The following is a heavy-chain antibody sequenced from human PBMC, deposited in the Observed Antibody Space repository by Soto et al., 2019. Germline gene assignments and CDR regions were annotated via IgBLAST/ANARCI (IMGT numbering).Heavy chain of an antibody. CDR3: AKDLRGGIAAAGASLDY. CDR1: GFTFSSYG. J-gene: IGHJ4*02. D-gene: IGHD6-13*01. CDR2: ISYDGSNK. V-gene: IGHV3-30*18. Sequence: QVQLVESGGGVVQPGRSLRLSCAASGFTFSSYGMHWVRQAPGKGLEWVAVISYDGSNKYYADSVKGRFTISRDNSKNTLYLQMNSLRAEDTAVYYCAKDLRGGIAAAGASLDYWGQGTLVTVSS.